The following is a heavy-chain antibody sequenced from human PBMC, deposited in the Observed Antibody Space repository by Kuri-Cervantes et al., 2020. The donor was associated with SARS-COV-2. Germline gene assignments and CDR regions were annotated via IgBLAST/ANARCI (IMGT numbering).Heavy chain of an antibody. J-gene: IGHJ4*02. V-gene: IGHV2-70*10. CDR1: GFSLSTSGMC. CDR3: ARIRLRSYYDSSGYYEGADY. CDR2: ISCYDDK. Sequence: SGLTLAKPTQTLTHTCTFSGFSLSTSGMCVSWIRQPPGKALEWIARISCYDDKYYRTSLQTRLTISKDTSKNQVVLTMTNMDPVDTATYYCARIRLRSYYDSSGYYEGADYWGQGTLVTVSS. D-gene: IGHD3-22*01.